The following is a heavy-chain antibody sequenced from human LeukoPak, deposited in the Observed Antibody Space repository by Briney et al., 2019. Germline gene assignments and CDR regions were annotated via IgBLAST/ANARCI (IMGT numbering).Heavy chain of an antibody. CDR3: AKGTHYYDSSGYWGAFDI. J-gene: IGHJ3*02. D-gene: IGHD3-22*01. V-gene: IGHV3-30*18. CDR1: GFTFSSND. CDR2: LSYDGGNK. Sequence: GGCLRLSCAASGFTFSSNDIHWVRPAPGKGLEWVAVLSYDGGNKYYADSVKGRFAISRDNSKNTLYLQMNSLRAEDTAVYYCAKGTHYYDSSGYWGAFDIWGQGTMVTVSS.